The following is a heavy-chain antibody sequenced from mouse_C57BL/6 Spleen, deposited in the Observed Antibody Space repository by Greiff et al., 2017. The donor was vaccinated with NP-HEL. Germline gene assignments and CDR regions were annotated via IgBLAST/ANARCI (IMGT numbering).Heavy chain of an antibody. Sequence: QVQLQQPGAELVKPGASVKMSCKASGYTFTSYWITWVKQRPGQGLEWIGDIYPGSGSTNYNEKFRNKATLTVDTSSSTAYMQLSSLTSEGSAVYYCARSDYGLQAHWGQGTLVTVSA. CDR2: IYPGSGST. V-gene: IGHV1-55*01. D-gene: IGHD1-1*01. CDR3: ARSDYGLQAH. CDR1: GYTFTSYW. J-gene: IGHJ3*01.